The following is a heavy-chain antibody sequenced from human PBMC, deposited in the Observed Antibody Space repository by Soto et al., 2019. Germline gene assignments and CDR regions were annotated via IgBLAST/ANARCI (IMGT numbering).Heavy chain of an antibody. Sequence: SETLSLTCTVSGGSISSSSYYWGWIRQPPGKGLEWIGSIYYSGSTYYNPSLKSRVTISVDTSKNQFSLKLSSVTAADTAVYYCARHDDYSFYYYGMDVWGQGTTGTGSS. CDR1: GGSISSSSYY. J-gene: IGHJ6*02. V-gene: IGHV4-39*01. D-gene: IGHD4-4*01. CDR2: IYYSGST. CDR3: ARHDDYSFYYYGMDV.